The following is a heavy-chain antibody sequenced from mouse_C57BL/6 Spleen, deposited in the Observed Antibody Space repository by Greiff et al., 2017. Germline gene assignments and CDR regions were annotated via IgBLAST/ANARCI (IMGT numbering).Heavy chain of an antibody. Sequence: EVKLMESGGGLVQPGGSLKLSCAASGFTFSDYYMYWVRQTPEKRLEWVAYISNGGGSTYYPDTVKGRFTISRDNAKNTLYLQMSRLKSEDTAMYYCARRGNYYGSSLDYWGQGTTLTVSS. CDR2: ISNGGGST. V-gene: IGHV5-12*01. CDR3: ARRGNYYGSSLDY. J-gene: IGHJ2*01. D-gene: IGHD1-1*01. CDR1: GFTFSDYY.